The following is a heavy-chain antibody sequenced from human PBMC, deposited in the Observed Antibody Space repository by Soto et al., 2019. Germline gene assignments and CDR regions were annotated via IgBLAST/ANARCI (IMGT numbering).Heavy chain of an antibody. V-gene: IGHV1-2*04. Sequence: ASVKVSCKASGYTFTNYYIHWVRQAPGQGLEWMGWINPNSGGTNYAQKFQGWVTMTRDTSISTAYMELSRLRSDDTAVYYCARARLYGEIDYWGQGTPVTVSS. CDR2: INPNSGGT. CDR1: GYTFTNYY. CDR3: ARARLYGEIDY. D-gene: IGHD4-17*01. J-gene: IGHJ4*02.